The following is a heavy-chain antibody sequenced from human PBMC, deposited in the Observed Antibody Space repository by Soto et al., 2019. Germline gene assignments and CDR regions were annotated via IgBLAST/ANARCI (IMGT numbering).Heavy chain of an antibody. CDR3: ARVWIGYCTNGVCTRSGWGFDP. V-gene: IGHV4-30-4*01. J-gene: IGHJ5*02. CDR2: IYYSGST. D-gene: IGHD2-8*01. CDR1: GGSISSGDYY. Sequence: QVQLQESGPGLVKPSQTLSLTCTVSGGSISSGDYYWSWIRQPPGKGLEWTGYIYYSGSTYYNPSRKSRVTISVDTSKNQFSLKLSSVTAADTAVYYCARVWIGYCTNGVCTRSGWGFDPWGQGTLVTVSS.